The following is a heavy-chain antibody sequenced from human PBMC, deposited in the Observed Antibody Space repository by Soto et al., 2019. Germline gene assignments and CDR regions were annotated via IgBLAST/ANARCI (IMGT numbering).Heavy chain of an antibody. D-gene: IGHD3-16*02. CDR3: AREFNYDYIWGSYRLFDY. CDR1: GGSFSSLY. V-gene: IGHV4-59*01. CDR2: MYYSGIT. J-gene: IGHJ4*02. Sequence: QVQLQESGPGLVKPSETLSLTCSVSGGSFSSLYWSWIRQSPGKGLEWIGSMYYSGITYYKPSLKSRVTISIDTSQNQFSLKLSSVTAADTAVYYCAREFNYDYIWGSYRLFDYWGQGTLVTVSS.